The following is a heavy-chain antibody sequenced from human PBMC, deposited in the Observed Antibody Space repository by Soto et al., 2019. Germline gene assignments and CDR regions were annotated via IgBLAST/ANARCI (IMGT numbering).Heavy chain of an antibody. CDR2: IYYSGST. V-gene: IGHV4-31*03. Sequence: SETLSLTCTVSGGSISSGGYYWSWIRQHPGKGLEWIGYIYYSGSTYYNPSLKSRVTISVDTSKNQFSLKLSSVTAADTAVYYCNGNSGYDRDFDYWGQGTLVTVSS. CDR1: GGSISSGGYY. D-gene: IGHD5-12*01. J-gene: IGHJ4*02. CDR3: NGNSGYDRDFDY.